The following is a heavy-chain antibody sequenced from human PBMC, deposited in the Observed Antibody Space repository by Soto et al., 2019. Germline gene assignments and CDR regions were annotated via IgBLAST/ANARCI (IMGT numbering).Heavy chain of an antibody. CDR3: AKEASYNNYDQIDC. CDR2: ISGSGADT. V-gene: IGHV3-23*01. D-gene: IGHD4-4*01. Sequence: GGSLRLSCAASGFTFGNYAMSWVRQTPGKGLEWVSAISGSGADTYYTDSVQGRFTISRDNSKNTLSLQMNSLRAEDTALYYCAKEASYNNYDQIDCWAQGSLDPGSS. CDR1: GFTFGNYA. J-gene: IGHJ5*01.